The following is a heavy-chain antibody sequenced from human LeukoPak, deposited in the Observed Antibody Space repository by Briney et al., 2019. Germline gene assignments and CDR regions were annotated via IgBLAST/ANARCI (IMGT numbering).Heavy chain of an antibody. CDR1: GYTFTGYH. Sequence: SVKVSCKAFGYTFTGYHIHWVRQAPGQGLEWMGRIYSNSGGTNYAQKFQGRVTMTRDTSISTAYMELSRLRSDDTAVYYCARDRSDAFDFWGQGTMVTVSS. J-gene: IGHJ3*01. CDR2: IYSNSGGT. CDR3: ARDRSDAFDF. V-gene: IGHV1-2*06.